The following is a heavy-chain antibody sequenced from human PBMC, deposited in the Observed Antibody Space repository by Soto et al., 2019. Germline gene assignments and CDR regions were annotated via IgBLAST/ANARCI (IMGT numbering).Heavy chain of an antibody. D-gene: IGHD5-18*01. CDR3: ARALLRIQLWSEEFY. Sequence: GGSLRLSCAASGFTFSSYWMSWVRQAPGKGLEWVANIKQDGSEKYYVDSVKGRFTISRDNAKNSLYLQMNSLRAEDTAVYYCARALLRIQLWSEEFYWGQGTLVTVSS. CDR2: IKQDGSEK. J-gene: IGHJ4*02. CDR1: GFTFSSYW. V-gene: IGHV3-7*01.